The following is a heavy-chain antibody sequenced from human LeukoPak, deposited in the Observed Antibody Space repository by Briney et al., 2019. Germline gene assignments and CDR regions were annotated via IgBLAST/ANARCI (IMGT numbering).Heavy chain of an antibody. Sequence: PGGSLRLSCAASGFTFSSYAMSWVRQAPGKGLEWVSAISGSGGSTYYADSVKGRFTISRDNSKNTLYLQMNSLRAEDTAVYYCAKDHDSSGYYLPFDYWGQGTLVTVSS. CDR3: AKDHDSSGYYLPFDY. D-gene: IGHD3-22*01. CDR2: ISGSGGST. CDR1: GFTFSSYA. J-gene: IGHJ4*02. V-gene: IGHV3-23*01.